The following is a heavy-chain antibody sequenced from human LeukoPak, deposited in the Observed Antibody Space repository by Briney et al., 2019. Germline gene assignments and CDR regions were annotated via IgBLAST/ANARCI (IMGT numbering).Heavy chain of an antibody. J-gene: IGHJ4*02. CDR2: ISSSSSTI. CDR3: ARGYGDYVDYYFDY. D-gene: IGHD4-17*01. Sequence: PGGSLRLSCAASGFTFSSYSMNWVRQAPGKGLEWVSYISSSSSTIYYADSVKGRFTISRDNAKNSLYLQMNSLRAEDTAVYYCARGYGDYVDYYFDYWGQGTLVTVSS. V-gene: IGHV3-48*04. CDR1: GFTFSSYS.